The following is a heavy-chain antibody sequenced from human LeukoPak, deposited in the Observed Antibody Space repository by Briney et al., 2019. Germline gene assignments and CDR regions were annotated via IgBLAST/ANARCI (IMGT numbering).Heavy chain of an antibody. V-gene: IGHV3-43*01. J-gene: IGHJ6*03. CDR2: ISWDGGST. CDR1: GFTFDDYT. CDR3: AKDIARYSSYMDV. Sequence: PGGSLRLSCAASGFTFDDYTMHWVRHAPGKGLEWVSLISWDGGSTYYADSVKGRFTISRDNSKNSLYLQMNSLRTEDTALYYCAKDIARYSSYMDVWGKGTTVTISS. D-gene: IGHD6-19*01.